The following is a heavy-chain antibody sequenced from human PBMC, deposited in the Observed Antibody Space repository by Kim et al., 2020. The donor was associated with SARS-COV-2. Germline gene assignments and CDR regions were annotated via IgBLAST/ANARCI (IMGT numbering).Heavy chain of an antibody. Sequence: GGSLRLSCAASGFTFSSYEMNWVRQAPGKGLEWVSYISSSGSTIYYADSVKGRFTISRDNAKNSLYLQMNSLRAEDTAVYYCARGVIYYDSSGYYFGYWGQGTLVTVSS. D-gene: IGHD3-22*01. V-gene: IGHV3-48*03. CDR3: ARGVIYYDSSGYYFGY. CDR1: GFTFSSYE. J-gene: IGHJ4*02. CDR2: ISSSGSTI.